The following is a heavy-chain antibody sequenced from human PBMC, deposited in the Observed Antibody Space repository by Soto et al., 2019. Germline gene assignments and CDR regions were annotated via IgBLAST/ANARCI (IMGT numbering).Heavy chain of an antibody. J-gene: IGHJ6*02. D-gene: IGHD2-15*01. CDR1: GDSISVGYY. V-gene: IGHV4-31*03. CDR3: ARDRGSYGMDV. Sequence: QVQLQESGPGLVKPSQTLSLTCTVSGDSISVGYYWSWIRQHPGKGLEWIGYVSPSGTTYYNPSLKRRVSISTDTPKNPSSLEVTSVTAAVTAVYYSARDRGSYGMDVWGQGTTVTVSS. CDR2: VSPSGTT.